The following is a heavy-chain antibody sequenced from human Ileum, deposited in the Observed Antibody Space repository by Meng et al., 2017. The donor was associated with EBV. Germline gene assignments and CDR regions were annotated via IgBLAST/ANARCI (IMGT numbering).Heavy chain of an antibody. J-gene: IGHJ4*02. CDR2: IYNSGST. V-gene: IGHV4-61*08. Sequence: QVRRQESGPGLVKPSEPLSLTCSVSGGSVSSGGNYWSWTRQPPGKGLEWIGYIYNSGSTNYNPSLKSRVTISVDTSKNQFSLKLSSVTAADTAVYYCARDGYSSGSDWGQGTLVTVSS. D-gene: IGHD6-19*01. CDR3: ARDGYSSGSD. CDR1: GGSVSSGGNY.